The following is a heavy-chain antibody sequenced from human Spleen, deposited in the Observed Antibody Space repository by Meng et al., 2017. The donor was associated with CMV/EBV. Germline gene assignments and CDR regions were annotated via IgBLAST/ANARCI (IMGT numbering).Heavy chain of an antibody. D-gene: IGHD2-15*01. V-gene: IGHV4-4*02. CDR1: GASISDDNW. J-gene: IGHJ4*02. CDR2: VYHSGST. CDR3: VRDWGYCSGGSCQRHFDY. Sequence: SETLSLTCAVSGASISDDNWWSWVRQAPGKGLEWIGEVYHSGSTNYNPSLKTRLIISVDESKNQFSLKLTSVTAADTAVYYCVRDWGYCSGGSCQRHFDYWGQGTLVTVSS.